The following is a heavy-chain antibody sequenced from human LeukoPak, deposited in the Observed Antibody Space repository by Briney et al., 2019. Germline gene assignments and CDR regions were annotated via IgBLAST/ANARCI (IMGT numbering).Heavy chain of an antibody. V-gene: IGHV3-30*18. Sequence: GRSLRLSCAASGFTFSSYGMHWVRQAPGKGLEWVAVVSYDGSNKYYADSVKGRFTISRDNSKNTLYLQMNSLRAEDTAVYYCAKDFSVAAAAYIDYWGQGTLVTVSS. CDR1: GFTFSSYG. CDR3: AKDFSVAAAAYIDY. CDR2: VSYDGSNK. D-gene: IGHD6-13*01. J-gene: IGHJ4*02.